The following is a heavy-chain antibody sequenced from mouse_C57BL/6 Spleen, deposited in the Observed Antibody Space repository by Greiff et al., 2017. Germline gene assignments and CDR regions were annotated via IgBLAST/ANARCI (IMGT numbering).Heavy chain of an antibody. V-gene: IGHV1-76*01. CDR1: GYTFTDYY. Sequence: VQLQQSGAELVRPGASVKLSCKASGYTFTDYYINWVKQRPGQGLEWIARIYPGSGNTYYNEKFKGKATLTAEKSSSTAYMQLSSLTSEDSAVYFCARSDYGSRGYFDYWGQGTTLTVSS. CDR2: IYPGSGNT. J-gene: IGHJ2*01. CDR3: ARSDYGSRGYFDY. D-gene: IGHD1-1*01.